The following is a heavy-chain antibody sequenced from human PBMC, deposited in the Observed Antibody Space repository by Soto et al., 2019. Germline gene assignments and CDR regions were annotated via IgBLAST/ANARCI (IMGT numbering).Heavy chain of an antibody. J-gene: IGHJ4*02. CDR1: GGTFSSYA. D-gene: IGHD5-18*01. V-gene: IGHV1-69*13. CDR3: ATIYSSQFDFDY. Sequence: SVKVSCKASGGTFSSYAISWVRQAPGQGLEWMGGIIPIFGTANYAQKFQGRVTITADESTSTAYMELSSLRSEDTAVYYCATIYSSQFDFDYWGQGTLVTVSS. CDR2: IIPIFGTA.